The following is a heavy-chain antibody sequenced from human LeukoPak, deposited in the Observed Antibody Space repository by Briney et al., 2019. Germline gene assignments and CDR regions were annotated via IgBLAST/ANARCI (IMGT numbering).Heavy chain of an antibody. CDR1: GYSISNDYY. CDR2: VYHTGSP. V-gene: IGHV4-38-2*02. J-gene: IGHJ4*02. Sequence: SETLSLTCIVSGYSISNDYYWGLVRQPPGKGLGWIGRVYHTGSPYYNPSLKSRVTISVDTPKKPFSLRLRSVTAADTAVYYCARGGIVVAVYFDFWGKGTLLTVSP. D-gene: IGHD2-21*01. CDR3: ARGGIVVAVYFDF.